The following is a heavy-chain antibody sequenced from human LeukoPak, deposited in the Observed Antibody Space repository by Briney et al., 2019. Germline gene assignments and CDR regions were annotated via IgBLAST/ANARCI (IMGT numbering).Heavy chain of an antibody. CDR2: IIPIFGTA. D-gene: IGHD1-26*01. CDR3: ARDLWVQYYYYGMDV. V-gene: IGHV1-69*13. CDR1: GYTFTSYG. J-gene: IGHJ6*02. Sequence: ASVKVSCKASGYTFTSYGISWVRQAPGQGLEWTGGIIPIFGTANYAQKFQGRVTITADESTSTAYMELSSLRSEDTAVYYCARDLWVQYYYYGMDVWGQGTTVTVSS.